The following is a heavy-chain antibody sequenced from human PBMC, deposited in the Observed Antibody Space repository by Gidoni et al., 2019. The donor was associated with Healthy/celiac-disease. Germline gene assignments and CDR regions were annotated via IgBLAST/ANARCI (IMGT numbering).Heavy chain of an antibody. CDR1: GFTFSYYY. Sequence: QVQLVESGGGLVKPGGSLRLSCAASGFTFSYYYMSWIRQAPGKGLEWVSYISSSSSYTNYADSVKGRFTISRDNAKNSLYLQMNSLRAEDTAVYYCARGYCSSTSCLPFDYWGQGTLVTVSS. J-gene: IGHJ4*02. CDR2: ISSSSSYT. D-gene: IGHD2-2*01. V-gene: IGHV3-11*05. CDR3: ARGYCSSTSCLPFDY.